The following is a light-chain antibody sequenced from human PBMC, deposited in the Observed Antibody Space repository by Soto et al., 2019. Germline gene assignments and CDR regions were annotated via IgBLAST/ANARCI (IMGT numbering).Light chain of an antibody. J-gene: IGKJ3*01. CDR3: QQTSAAPFT. CDR2: GTS. CDR1: QSISSY. Sequence: DIQMTQSPSTLSASVGDRVAITCRASQSISSYLNWYQQKPGKAPKLLIYGTSNLQSGVPSRFSGSGSGTDFTLTINSLQPEDFATYCCQQTSAAPFTFGPGTKVDIK. V-gene: IGKV1-39*01.